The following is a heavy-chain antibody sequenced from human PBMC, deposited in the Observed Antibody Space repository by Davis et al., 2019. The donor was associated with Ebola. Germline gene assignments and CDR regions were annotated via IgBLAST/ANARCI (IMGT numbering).Heavy chain of an antibody. D-gene: IGHD3-3*01. Sequence: PSETLSLTCTVSGGSISSSSYYWGWIRQPPGKGLEWIGSIYYSGSTYYNPSLKSRVTISVDTSKNQFSLKLSSVTAADTAVYYCARHIRGFTIFGVLGAFDIWGQGTMVTVSS. CDR1: GGSISSSSYY. V-gene: IGHV4-39*01. CDR3: ARHIRGFTIFGVLGAFDI. CDR2: IYYSGST. J-gene: IGHJ3*02.